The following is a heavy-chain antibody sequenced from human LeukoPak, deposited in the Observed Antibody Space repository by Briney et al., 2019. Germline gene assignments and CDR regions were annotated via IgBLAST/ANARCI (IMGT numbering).Heavy chain of an antibody. D-gene: IGHD1-14*01. CDR2: VHHSGAT. CDR3: ARINFNPDY. J-gene: IGHJ4*02. V-gene: IGHV4-38-2*02. Sequence: SETLSLTCSVSGYSIIRGYHWAWVRQPPGKGLEWIGSVHHSGATYYNPSLNSRLTISVDTSKNQFSLKMDSVTAADTAVYYCARINFNPDYWGQGTLVSVSS. CDR1: GYSIIRGYH.